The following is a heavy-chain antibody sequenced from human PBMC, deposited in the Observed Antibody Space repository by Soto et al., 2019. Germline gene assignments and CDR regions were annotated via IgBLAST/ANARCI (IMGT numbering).Heavy chain of an antibody. V-gene: IGHV3-30*18. CDR1: GFTFSNYD. CDR3: AKHVRPRYYYDTTGYYRDY. CDR2: MSYDGGNK. Sequence: GGSLRLSCAASGFTFSNYDMHWVRQAPGKGLEWVALMSYDGGNKYYADSVKGRFTISRDNSKNTLYLQMNSLRAEDTAVYYCAKHVRPRYYYDTTGYYRDYWGQGXLVT. J-gene: IGHJ4*02. D-gene: IGHD3-22*01.